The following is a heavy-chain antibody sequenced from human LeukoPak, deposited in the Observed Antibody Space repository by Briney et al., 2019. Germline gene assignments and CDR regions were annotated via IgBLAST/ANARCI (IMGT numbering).Heavy chain of an antibody. CDR2: ISSSSSYI. V-gene: IGHV3-21*01. D-gene: IGHD5-12*01. CDR3: ARVGATNYYYYMDV. CDR1: GFTFSSYS. J-gene: IGHJ6*03. Sequence: GGSPRLPCAASGFTFSSYSMNWVRQAPGKGLEWVSSISSSSSYIYYADSVKGRFTISRDNAKNSLYLQMNSLRAEDTAVYYCARVGATNYYYYMDVWGKGTTVTVSS.